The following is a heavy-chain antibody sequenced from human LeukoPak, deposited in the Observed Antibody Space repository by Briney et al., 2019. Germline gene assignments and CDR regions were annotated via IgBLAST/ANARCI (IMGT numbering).Heavy chain of an antibody. CDR1: GFTFSSYA. D-gene: IGHD3-10*01. Sequence: GGSLRLSCAASGFTFSSYAMSWVRQAPGKGLEWVSYISSGGSTIYYADSVKGRFTISRDNAKNSLYLQMNSLRAEDTAVYYCAELGITMIGGVWGKGTTVTISS. CDR2: ISSGGSTI. CDR3: AELGITMIGGV. V-gene: IGHV3-48*03. J-gene: IGHJ6*04.